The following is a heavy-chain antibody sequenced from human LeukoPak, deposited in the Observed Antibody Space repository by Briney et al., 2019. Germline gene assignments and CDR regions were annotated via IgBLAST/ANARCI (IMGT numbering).Heavy chain of an antibody. V-gene: IGHV3-23*01. Sequence: GRSLRLSCAASGFTFSSYAMSWVRQAPGKGLEWVSAISGSGGSTYYADSVKGRFTISRDNSKNTLYLQMNSLRAEDTAVYYCAKRCRSTSCSKNWGQGTLVTVSS. D-gene: IGHD2-2*01. J-gene: IGHJ4*02. CDR1: GFTFSSYA. CDR2: ISGSGGST. CDR3: AKRCRSTSCSKN.